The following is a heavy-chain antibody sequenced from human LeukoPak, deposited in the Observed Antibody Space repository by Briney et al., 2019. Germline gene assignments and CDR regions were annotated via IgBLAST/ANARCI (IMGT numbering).Heavy chain of an antibody. J-gene: IGHJ5*02. CDR2: IIPIFDTT. CDR3: ARGYSKESPPHH. Sequence: SVKVSCKASGGTFSSYAISWVRQAPGQGLEWMGGIIPIFDTTNYAQKFQGRVTITADESTSTAYMELSSLRSEDTAVYYCARGYSKESPPHHWGQGTLVTVSS. CDR1: GGTFSSYA. V-gene: IGHV1-69*01. D-gene: IGHD5-12*01.